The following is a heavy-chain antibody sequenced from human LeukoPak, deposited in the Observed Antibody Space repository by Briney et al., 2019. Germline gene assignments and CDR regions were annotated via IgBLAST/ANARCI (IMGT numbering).Heavy chain of an antibody. Sequence: SETLSLTCTVSGGSISIYYWSWIRQPAGKGLEWIGRIYTSGSTNYTPSLKSRVTMSVDTSKNQFSLKLSSVTAADTAVYYCARPGNYVETLDAFDIWGQGTMVTVSS. CDR3: ARPGNYVETLDAFDI. V-gene: IGHV4-4*07. CDR1: GGSISIYY. CDR2: IYTSGST. D-gene: IGHD1-7*01. J-gene: IGHJ3*02.